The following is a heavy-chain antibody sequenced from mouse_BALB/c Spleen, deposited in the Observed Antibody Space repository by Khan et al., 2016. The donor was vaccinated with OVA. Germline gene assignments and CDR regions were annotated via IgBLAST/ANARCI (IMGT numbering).Heavy chain of an antibody. CDR2: ISYSGST. CDR1: GYSITSDYA. D-gene: IGHD2-3*01. J-gene: IGHJ4*01. CDR3: ARDGSRYNYAMDY. V-gene: IGHV3-2*02. Sequence: EVQLQESGPGLVKPSQSLSLTCTVTGYSITSDYAWNWIRQFPGHKLEWMGYISYSGSTNYNPALKSRLSITRDTSKNQFFLQLNSVTTEDTATYYCARDGSRYNYAMDYWGQGTSVTVSS.